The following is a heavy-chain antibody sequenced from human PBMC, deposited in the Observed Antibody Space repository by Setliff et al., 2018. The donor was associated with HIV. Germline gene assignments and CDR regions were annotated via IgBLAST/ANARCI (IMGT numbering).Heavy chain of an antibody. CDR3: ARDPFLRDYYYYMDV. CDR1: GYTFTSYD. J-gene: IGHJ6*03. CDR2: INPNSGNT. Sequence: ASVKVSCKASGYTFTSYDINWVRQATGQGLEWMGWINPNSGNTGYAQKFQGRVAMTRDTSINTVYMELSGLRSEDTAVYYCARDPFLRDYYYYMDVWGKGTTVTVSS. V-gene: IGHV1-8*02.